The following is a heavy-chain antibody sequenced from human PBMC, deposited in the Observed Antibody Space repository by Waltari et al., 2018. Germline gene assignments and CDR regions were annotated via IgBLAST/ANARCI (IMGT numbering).Heavy chain of an antibody. D-gene: IGHD6-13*01. Sequence: EVQLVESGGGLVKPGGSLRLSCAASGFTFSTYGMNWVRQAPGKVLVWFLAICSSSRCIYSAESVKGLFTIARDNAKNSLYLQMNSMSAEDTAVYYCSSGLAAAGRAFDIWGQGTMVTVSS. V-gene: IGHV3-21*01. CDR1: GFTFSTYG. CDR3: SSGLAAAGRAFDI. CDR2: ICSSSRCI. J-gene: IGHJ3*02.